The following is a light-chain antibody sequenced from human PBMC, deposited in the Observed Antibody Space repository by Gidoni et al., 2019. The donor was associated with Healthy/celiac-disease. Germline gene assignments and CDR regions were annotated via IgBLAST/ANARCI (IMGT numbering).Light chain of an antibody. CDR2: RNN. CDR3: AAWDDSLSGPV. CDR1: SSNIGSNY. V-gene: IGLV1-47*01. J-gene: IGLJ2*01. Sequence: SVLTQPPSASGTPVQRVTISCSGSSSNIGSNYVYWYQQLPGTAPKLLIYRNNQRPSGVPDRFSGSKSGTSASLAISGLRSEDEADYYCAAWDDSLSGPVFGGGTKLTVL.